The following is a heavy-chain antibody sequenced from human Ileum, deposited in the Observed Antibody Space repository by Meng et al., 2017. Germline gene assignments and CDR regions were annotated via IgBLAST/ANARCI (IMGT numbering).Heavy chain of an antibody. CDR2: ITYTGNS. D-gene: IGHD6-13*01. J-gene: IGHJ5*02. V-gene: IGHV4-39*01. CDR1: GDSVSSSSYF. Sequence: QLQLQGSGPGLVKPSETLSLTCSVSGDSVSSSSYFWVWMRQPPGKGLEYIGGITYTGNSFFNPSLNPSLKTRLSTSFDTSKNQFSLKVNAVIAADTAVYYCAAQHTSSGGGYGWFDPWGQGSLVTVSS. CDR3: AAQHTSSGGGYGWFDP.